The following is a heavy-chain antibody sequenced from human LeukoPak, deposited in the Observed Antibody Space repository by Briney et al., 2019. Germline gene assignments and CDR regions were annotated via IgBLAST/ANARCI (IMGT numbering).Heavy chain of an antibody. CDR3: ARELREWLSSYYYYYMDV. D-gene: IGHD3-3*01. CDR2: IYTSGST. CDR1: GGSISSGSYY. J-gene: IGHJ6*03. Sequence: PSQTLSLTCTVSGGSISSGSYYWSWIRQPAGKGLEWIVRIYTSGSTNYNPSLKSRVTISVDTSKNQFSLKLSSVTAADTAVYYCARELREWLSSYYYYYMDVWGKGTTVTVSS. V-gene: IGHV4-61*02.